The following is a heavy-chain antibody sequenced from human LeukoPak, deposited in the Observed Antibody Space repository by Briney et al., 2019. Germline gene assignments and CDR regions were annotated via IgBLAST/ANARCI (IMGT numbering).Heavy chain of an antibody. D-gene: IGHD6-13*01. Sequence: PGGSLRLSCVVSGFTFSSYSMNWVRQAPGKGVEWISYISSSSTTIYYADSVKGRFTISRDNSKNTLYLQMNSLRAEDTAVYYCARETISAAGERDYYYYYGMDVWGQGTTVTVSS. V-gene: IGHV3-48*01. J-gene: IGHJ6*02. CDR1: GFTFSSYS. CDR2: ISSSSTTI. CDR3: ARETISAAGERDYYYYYGMDV.